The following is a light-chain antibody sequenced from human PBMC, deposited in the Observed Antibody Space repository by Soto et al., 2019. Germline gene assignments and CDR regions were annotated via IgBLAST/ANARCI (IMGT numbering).Light chain of an antibody. CDR1: QSISSW. V-gene: IGKV1-5*01. J-gene: IGKJ1*01. CDR2: DAS. Sequence: DIQMTQSPSTLSASVGDRVTITCRASQSISSWLAWYQQKPGKAPKLLIYDASSLESGVPSRLSGSGSGTEFTLTISSLQPDDFATYYCQQYNSYWTFGQGTKGDIK. CDR3: QQYNSYWT.